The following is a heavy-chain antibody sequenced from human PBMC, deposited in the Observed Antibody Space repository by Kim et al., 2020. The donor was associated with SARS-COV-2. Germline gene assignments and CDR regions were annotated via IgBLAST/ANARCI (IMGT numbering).Heavy chain of an antibody. J-gene: IGHJ2*01. Sequence: GGSLRLSCAASGFTFSSYAMSWVRQAPGKGLEWVSAISGSGGSTYYADSVKGRFTISRDNSKNTLYLQMNSLRAEDTAVYYCAKDTVSIAAAAYWYFDLWGRGTLVTVSS. CDR3: AKDTVSIAAAAYWYFDL. CDR1: GFTFSSYA. V-gene: IGHV3-23*01. D-gene: IGHD6-13*01. CDR2: ISGSGGST.